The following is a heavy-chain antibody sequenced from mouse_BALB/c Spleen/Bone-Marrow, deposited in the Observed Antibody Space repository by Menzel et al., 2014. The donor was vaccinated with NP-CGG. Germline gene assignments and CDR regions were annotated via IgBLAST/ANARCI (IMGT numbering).Heavy chain of an antibody. D-gene: IGHD1-1*01. J-gene: IGHJ3*01. V-gene: IGHV5-12-2*01. CDR2: ISNGGGST. CDR3: ARSSYYGSSWTFAY. Sequence: EVKLMESEGGLVQPGGSLKLSCAASGFTFSSYTMSWVRQTPEKRLEWVAYISNGGGSTYYPDTVKGRFTISRDNAKNTLYLQMSSLKSEDTAMYYCARSSYYGSSWTFAYWGQGTLVTVSA. CDR1: GFTFSSYT.